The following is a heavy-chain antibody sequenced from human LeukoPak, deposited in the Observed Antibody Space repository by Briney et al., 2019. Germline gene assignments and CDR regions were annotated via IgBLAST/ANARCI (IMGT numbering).Heavy chain of an antibody. Sequence: VASVKVSCKASGYTFTGYYMHWVRQAPGQGLEWMGWINPNSGGTNYAQKFQGRVTMTEDTSTDTAYMELTSLRSEDTAVYYCATSPGYDCWGQGTLVTVPS. CDR1: GYTFTGYY. CDR2: INPNSGGT. J-gene: IGHJ4*02. CDR3: ATSPGYDC. V-gene: IGHV1-2*02. D-gene: IGHD1-14*01.